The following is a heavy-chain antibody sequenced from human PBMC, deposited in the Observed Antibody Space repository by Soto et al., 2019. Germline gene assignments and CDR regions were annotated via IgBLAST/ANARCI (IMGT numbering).Heavy chain of an antibody. Sequence: GGSLRLSCSASGFTFSSYAMHWVRQAPGKGLEYVSAISSNGGSTYYADSVKGRFTISRDNSKNTLYLQMSSLRAEDTAVYYCVKDRSIAAAGTLDWFDPWGQGTLVTVSS. V-gene: IGHV3-64D*08. CDR1: GFTFSSYA. D-gene: IGHD6-13*01. J-gene: IGHJ5*02. CDR2: ISSNGGST. CDR3: VKDRSIAAAGTLDWFDP.